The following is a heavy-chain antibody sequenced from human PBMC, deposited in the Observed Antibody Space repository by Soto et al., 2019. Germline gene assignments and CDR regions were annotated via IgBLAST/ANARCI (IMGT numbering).Heavy chain of an antibody. CDR3: ARVGIAALGWFDP. D-gene: IGHD6-13*01. V-gene: IGHV1-3*01. J-gene: IGHJ5*02. Sequence: QVQLVQSGAEVKKPGASVKVSCKVSGYTFTSYAMHWVRQAPGQRLEWMGWINAGNGNTKYSQKFQGRVTITRDTSSSTAYIELSSLRSEDTDVYYYARVGIAALGWFDPWGQGTLDTVSS. CDR2: INAGNGNT. CDR1: GYTFTSYA.